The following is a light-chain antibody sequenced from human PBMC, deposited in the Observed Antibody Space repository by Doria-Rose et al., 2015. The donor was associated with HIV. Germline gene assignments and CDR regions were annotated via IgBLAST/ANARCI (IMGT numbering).Light chain of an antibody. Sequence: TQSPGTLSLSPGGRATLSCRASQSFSSTYLARYQQKPGQAPSLLIYDGSTRATGIPDRFSASGSVTDFTLTINRLEPEDFALYYCHQYGTSWTFGQGTKVEI. CDR2: DGS. J-gene: IGKJ1*01. V-gene: IGKV3-20*01. CDR1: QSFSSTY. CDR3: HQYGTSWT.